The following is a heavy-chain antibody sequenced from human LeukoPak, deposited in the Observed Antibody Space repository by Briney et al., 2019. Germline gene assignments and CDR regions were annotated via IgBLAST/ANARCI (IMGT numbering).Heavy chain of an antibody. CDR3: ARDILDVGATHYFDY. Sequence: SETLSLTCTVSGAYITTYYWSWIRQPPRKGLEYIGQIHSSGRANYNPSLHTRVAMSLDASKNQFSLTVNSVTAADTAIYYCARDILDVGATHYFDYWGQGSLLTVSS. CDR2: IHSSGRA. D-gene: IGHD1-26*01. CDR1: GAYITTYY. V-gene: IGHV4-59*01. J-gene: IGHJ4*02.